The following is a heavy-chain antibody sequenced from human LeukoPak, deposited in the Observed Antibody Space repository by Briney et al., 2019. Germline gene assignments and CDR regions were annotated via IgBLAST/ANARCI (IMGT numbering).Heavy chain of an antibody. J-gene: IGHJ4*02. Sequence: SETLSLTCAVYGGSFSGYYWSWIRQPLGKGLEWIGEINHSGSTNYNPSLKSRVTISVDTSKNQFSLKLSSVTAADTAVYYCARIIAAAGTDYWGQGALVTVSS. V-gene: IGHV4-34*01. CDR2: INHSGST. CDR3: ARIIAAAGTDY. CDR1: GGSFSGYY. D-gene: IGHD6-13*01.